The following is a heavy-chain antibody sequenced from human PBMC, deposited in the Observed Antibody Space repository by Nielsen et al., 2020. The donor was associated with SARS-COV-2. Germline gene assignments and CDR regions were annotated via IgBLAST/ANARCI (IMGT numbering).Heavy chain of an antibody. V-gene: IGHV4-34*01. Sequence: GSLRLSCAVYGGSFSGYYWSWIRQPPGKGLEWIGEINHSGSTNYNPSLKSRVTISVDTSKNQFSLKLSSVTAADTAVYYCARGVVVPAASMDVWGKGTTVTSP. D-gene: IGHD2-2*01. CDR3: ARGVVVPAASMDV. CDR1: GGSFSGYY. J-gene: IGHJ6*03. CDR2: INHSGST.